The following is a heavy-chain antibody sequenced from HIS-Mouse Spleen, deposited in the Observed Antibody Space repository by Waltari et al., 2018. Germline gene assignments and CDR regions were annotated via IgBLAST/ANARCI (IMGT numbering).Heavy chain of an antibody. V-gene: IGHV4-34*01. CDR2: INHSGST. J-gene: IGHJ4*02. D-gene: IGHD1-26*01. Sequence: QVQLQQWGAGLLKPSETLPLTCAVDGGSLGGYYWSWIRQPPGKGLEWIGEINHSGSTNYNPSLKSRVTISVDTSKNQFSLKLSSVTAADTAVYYCARMGPASGSYGDYWGQGTLVTVSS. CDR3: ARMGPASGSYGDY. CDR1: GGSLGGYY.